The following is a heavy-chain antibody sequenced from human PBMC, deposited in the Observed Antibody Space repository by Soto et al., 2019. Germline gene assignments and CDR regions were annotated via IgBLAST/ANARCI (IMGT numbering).Heavy chain of an antibody. CDR2: ISHDGTNK. CDR3: ARDGPVSYYLSFYFDY. D-gene: IGHD3-10*01. Sequence: LRLSCAASGFTFSSYGMHWVRQAPGKGLEWVAVISHDGTNKYYADSVKGRFTISRDQSKDTLYLQMNSLRAEDTAVYYCARDGPVSYYLSFYFDYWGQGTLVTVSS. V-gene: IGHV3-30*19. CDR1: GFTFSSYG. J-gene: IGHJ4*02.